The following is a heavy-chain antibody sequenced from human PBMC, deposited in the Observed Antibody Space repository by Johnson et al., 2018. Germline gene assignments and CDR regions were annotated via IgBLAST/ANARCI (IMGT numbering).Heavy chain of an antibody. D-gene: IGHD3-3*01. CDR2: ISYDGSSE. CDR3: AKDTIRFLDWLVGENDYYYGMDV. V-gene: IGHV3-30*18. J-gene: IGHJ6*02. CDR1: GFTFSNYG. Sequence: VQLVEAGGGVVQPGRSLGLSCAASGFTFSNYGMHWVRQAPGKGLEWVAVISYDGSSEHYADPVKGRFSISRNNSKSTVLPQMNSLRGEDTAVYYCAKDTIRFLDWLVGENDYYYGMDVWGQGTTVTVSS.